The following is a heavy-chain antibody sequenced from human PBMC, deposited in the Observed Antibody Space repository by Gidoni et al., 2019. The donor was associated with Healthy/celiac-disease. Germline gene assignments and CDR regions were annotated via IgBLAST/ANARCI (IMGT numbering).Heavy chain of an antibody. J-gene: IGHJ4*02. CDR2: INHNVST. CDR3: ARGSRIRGQWLYSN. Sequence: VLLQQRGAGLLKPSAPLSLTCAVHGGFFRGYYWRWIRQPPGKGLEWIGEINHNVSTNYNPSLKSRVTISVDTSKNQFSLKLSAVTAADTAVYYCARGSRIRGQWLYSNWGQGTLVTVSS. V-gene: IGHV4-34*01. CDR1: GGFFRGYY. D-gene: IGHD3-22*01.